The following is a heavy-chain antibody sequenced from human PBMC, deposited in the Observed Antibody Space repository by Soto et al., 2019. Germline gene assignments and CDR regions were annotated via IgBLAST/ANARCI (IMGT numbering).Heavy chain of an antibody. D-gene: IGHD5-18*01. V-gene: IGHV3-15*07. J-gene: IGHJ4*02. CDR3: GSTHWDGYQDY. CDR2: IKSKTDGGTT. CDR1: GFTFSNAW. Sequence: EVQLVESGGGLVKPGGSLRLSCAASGFTFSNAWMNWVRQAPGKGLEWVGRIKSKTDGGTTDYAAPVKGRFTISRDDAKNTLDVQMDSLRAEDTAVYYCGSTHWDGYQDYWGQGTLVTVSS.